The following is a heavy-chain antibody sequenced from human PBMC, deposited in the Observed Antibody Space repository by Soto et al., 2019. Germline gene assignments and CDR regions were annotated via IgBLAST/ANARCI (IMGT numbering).Heavy chain of an antibody. CDR1: GFTFSSYS. CDR2: ISSSSSYI. CDR3: VRGIAVAGTGGSSY. Sequence: EVQLVESGGGLVKPGGSLRLSCAASGFTFSSYSMNWVRQAPGKGLEWVSSISSSSSYIYYADSVKGRFTISRDNAKNSLYLQMNSLRAEDTAVYYWVRGIAVAGTGGSSYWGQGTLVTVSS. V-gene: IGHV3-21*01. J-gene: IGHJ4*02. D-gene: IGHD6-19*01.